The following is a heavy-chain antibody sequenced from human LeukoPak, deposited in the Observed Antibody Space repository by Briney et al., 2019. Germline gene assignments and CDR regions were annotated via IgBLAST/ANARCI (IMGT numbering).Heavy chain of an antibody. CDR2: ISSSGSTI. V-gene: IGHV3-11*04. D-gene: IGHD3-3*01. Sequence: GGSLRLSCAASGFTFSDYYMSWIRQAPGKGLEWVSYISSSGSTIYYADSVKGRFTISRDNAKNSLYLQMNSLRAEDTAVYHCARVSYYDFWSGYRFDPWGQGTLVTVSS. J-gene: IGHJ5*02. CDR3: ARVSYYDFWSGYRFDP. CDR1: GFTFSDYY.